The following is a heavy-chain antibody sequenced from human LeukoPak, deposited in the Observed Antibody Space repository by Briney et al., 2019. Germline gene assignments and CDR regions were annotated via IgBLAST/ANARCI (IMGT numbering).Heavy chain of an antibody. D-gene: IGHD2-15*01. CDR2: IIPIFGTA. J-gene: IGHJ6*03. V-gene: IGHV1-69*13. Sequence: GASVKVSCKASGYTFTGYYMHWVRQAPGQGLEWMGGIIPIFGTANYAQKFQGRVTITADESTSTAYMELSSLRSEDTAVYYCARTPKPYYYYYMDVWGKGTTVTISS. CDR1: GYTFTGYY. CDR3: ARTPKPYYYYYMDV.